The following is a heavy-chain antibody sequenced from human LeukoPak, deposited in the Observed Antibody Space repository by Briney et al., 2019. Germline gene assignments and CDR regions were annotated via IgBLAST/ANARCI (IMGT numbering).Heavy chain of an antibody. J-gene: IGHJ5*02. D-gene: IGHD3-16*01. CDR3: ARHYGP. V-gene: IGHV4-4*02. CDR1: GDSITSSNW. Sequence: SETLSLTCTVSGDSITSSNWWTWVRQSAGKGLEWIGEMYHSGSTSYNPSLKSRVTISVDTSKNQFSLKLNSVTAADTAVYYCARHYGPWGQGTLVTVSS. CDR2: MYHSGST.